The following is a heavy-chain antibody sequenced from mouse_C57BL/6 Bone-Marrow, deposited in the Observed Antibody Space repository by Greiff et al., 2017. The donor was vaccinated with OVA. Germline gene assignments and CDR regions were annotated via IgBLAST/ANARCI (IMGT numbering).Heavy chain of an antibody. D-gene: IGHD2-3*01. CDR3: ARDDGYSFAY. J-gene: IGHJ3*01. V-gene: IGHV1-50*01. CDR1: GYTFTSYW. Sequence: QVQLQQSGAELVKPGASVKLSCKASGYTFTSYWMQWVKQRPGQGLEWIGEIDPSDSYTNYNQKFKGKATLTVDTSSSTAYMQLSSLTSEDSAVYYCARDDGYSFAYWGQGTLVTVSA. CDR2: IDPSDSYT.